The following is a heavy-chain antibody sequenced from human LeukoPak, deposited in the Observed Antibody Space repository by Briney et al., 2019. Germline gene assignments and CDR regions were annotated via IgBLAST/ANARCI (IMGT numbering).Heavy chain of an antibody. CDR3: SRDKGSYPSFDY. CDR1: GFTLSSYA. J-gene: IGHJ4*02. D-gene: IGHD1-26*01. V-gene: IGHV3-7*03. CDR2: IKQDGSER. Sequence: GGSLRLSCAASGFTLSSYAMSWVRQAPGKGLEWVANIKQDGSERYYVDSVKGRFTISRDSAKKSLYLQMNSLRAEDTAVYYCSRDKGSYPSFDYWGQGTLVTVSS.